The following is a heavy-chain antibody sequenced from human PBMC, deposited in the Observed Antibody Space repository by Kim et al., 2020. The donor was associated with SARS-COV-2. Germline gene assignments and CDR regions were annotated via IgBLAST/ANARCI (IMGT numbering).Heavy chain of an antibody. V-gene: IGHV3-48*03. J-gene: IGHJ6*02. CDR3: ARDPYSSSYNYYGMDV. D-gene: IGHD6-13*01. CDR2: ISSSGSTI. CDR1: GFTFSSYE. Sequence: GGSLRLSCAASGFTFSSYEMNWVRQAPGKGLEWVSYISSSGSTIYYADSVKGRFTISRDNAKNSLYLQKNSLRAEDTAVYYCARDPYSSSYNYYGMDVWGQGTTVTVSS.